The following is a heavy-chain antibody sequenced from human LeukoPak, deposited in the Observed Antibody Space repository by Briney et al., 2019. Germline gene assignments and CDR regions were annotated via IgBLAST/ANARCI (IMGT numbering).Heavy chain of an antibody. J-gene: IGHJ4*02. D-gene: IGHD3-22*01. CDR1: GFTVSDKY. V-gene: IGHV3-66*01. CDR2: LYSDGST. Sequence: GGSLRLSCAASGFTVSDKYMSWVRQAPGKGLEWVSILYSDGSTYYADSVEGRFTISRDNSKNTLFFQMNSLRVEDTAVYYCAKSERLTMIGGWAPTFDSWGQGTLVTVSS. CDR3: AKSERLTMIGGWAPTFDS.